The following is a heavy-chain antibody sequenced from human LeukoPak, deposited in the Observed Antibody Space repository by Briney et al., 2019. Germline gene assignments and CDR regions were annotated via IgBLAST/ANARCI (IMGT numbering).Heavy chain of an antibody. CDR2: INHSGST. CDR3: ASKRRRYCSSTSCYNGWFDP. V-gene: IGHV4-34*01. CDR1: GGSFSGYY. Sequence: SETLSLTCAVYGGSFSGYYWSWIRQPPGKGLEWIGEINHSGSTNYNPSLKSRVTISVDTSKNQSSLKLSSVTAADTAVYYCASKRRRYCSSTSCYNGWFDPWGQGTLVTVSS. J-gene: IGHJ5*02. D-gene: IGHD2-2*02.